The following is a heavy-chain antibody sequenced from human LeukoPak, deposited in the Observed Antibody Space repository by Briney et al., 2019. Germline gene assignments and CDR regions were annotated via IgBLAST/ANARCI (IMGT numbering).Heavy chain of an antibody. CDR2: IKEDGTET. CDR3: AKEGRSLQTY. D-gene: IGHD5-24*01. J-gene: IGHJ4*02. Sequence: GGSLRLSCAAAGFMFSSNWMSWVRLAPGKGLEWVANIKEDGTETYYVDSVKGRFTISRDNAKNSLYLQMNSLRVEDTAVYYCAKEGRSLQTYWGQGTLVTVSS. V-gene: IGHV3-7*03. CDR1: GFMFSSNW.